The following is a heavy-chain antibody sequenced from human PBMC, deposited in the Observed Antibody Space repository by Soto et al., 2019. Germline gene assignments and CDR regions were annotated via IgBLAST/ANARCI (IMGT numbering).Heavy chain of an antibody. Sequence: PSETLSLTCTVSGGSVRSSSYYWAWIRQPPGKGLEWVGSVYYTGSTFYNPSLKSRITMSVDTSRNPFSLSVDTSKNRFSLKLTSVSAADTAVYYCARSEYSGAYPEAFDIWGQGTMVT. V-gene: IGHV4-39*02. CDR2: VYYTGST. J-gene: IGHJ3*02. D-gene: IGHD5-12*01. CDR3: ARSEYSGAYPEAFDI. CDR1: GGSVRSSSYY.